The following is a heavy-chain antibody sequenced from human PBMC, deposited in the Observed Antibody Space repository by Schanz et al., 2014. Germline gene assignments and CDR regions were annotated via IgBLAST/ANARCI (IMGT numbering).Heavy chain of an antibody. CDR3: ARDRQQLVGRIGYYYGMDV. Sequence: EVQLVTSGGDLVQPGGSLRLSCAASGFTFNTSWFHWVRQPPGKGLLWVSRIKSDGRSTNYADFVRGRFTISRDNAKNTLYLQLNSLRAEDTAVYYCARDRQQLVGRIGYYYGMDVWGQGTTVTVSS. V-gene: IGHV3-74*01. J-gene: IGHJ6*02. CDR2: IKSDGRST. D-gene: IGHD6-13*01. CDR1: GFTFNTSW.